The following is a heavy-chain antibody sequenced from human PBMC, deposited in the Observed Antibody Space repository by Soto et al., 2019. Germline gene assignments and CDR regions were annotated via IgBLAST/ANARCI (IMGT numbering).Heavy chain of an antibody. V-gene: IGHV3-23*01. J-gene: IGHJ3*02. Sequence: GGSLRLSCAASGFTFSSYAMSWVRQAPGKGLEWVSAISGSGGSTYYADSVKGRFTISRDNSKNTLYLQMNSLRAEDTAVYYCAKEDIVVVPAALRAFDIWGQGTMVTVSS. D-gene: IGHD2-2*01. CDR3: AKEDIVVVPAALRAFDI. CDR1: GFTFSSYA. CDR2: ISGSGGST.